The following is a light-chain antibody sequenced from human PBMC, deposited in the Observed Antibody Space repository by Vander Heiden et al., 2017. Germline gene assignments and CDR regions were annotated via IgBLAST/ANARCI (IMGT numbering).Light chain of an antibody. J-gene: IGKJ4*01. CDR2: GAS. V-gene: IGKV1-9*01. CDR1: QGISNY. CDR3: QQLDSYPRT. Sequence: IQLTQSPSSLSASVGDRVTITRRASQGISNYLAWYQQKPGKAPNLLIYGASTLQTGVPSRFSGSGYGTDFTLTISSLQPEDFATYYCQQLDSYPRTFGGGTKVEIK.